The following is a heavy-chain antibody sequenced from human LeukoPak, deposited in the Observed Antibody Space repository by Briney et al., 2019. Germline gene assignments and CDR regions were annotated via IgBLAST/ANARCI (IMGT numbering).Heavy chain of an antibody. D-gene: IGHD2-2*01. CDR2: ISSSSSYI. Sequence: GGSLRLSCAASGLTFSSYSMNWVRQAPGKGLEWVSSISSSSSYIYYADSVKGRFTISRDNAKNSLYLQMNSLRAEDTAVYYCARDMRGGFDYWGQGTLVTVSS. CDR1: GLTFSSYS. CDR3: ARDMRGGFDY. J-gene: IGHJ4*02. V-gene: IGHV3-21*01.